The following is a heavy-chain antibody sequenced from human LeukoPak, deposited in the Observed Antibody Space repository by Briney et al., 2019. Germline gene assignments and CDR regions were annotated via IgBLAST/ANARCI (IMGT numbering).Heavy chain of an antibody. CDR2: ISGSGGST. CDR1: GFTFSSYA. CDR3: APNPPSGSNFDY. V-gene: IGHV3-23*01. Sequence: GGSLGLSCAASGFTFSSYAMSWVRQAPGKGLEWVSAISGSGGSTYYADSVKGRFTISRDNSKNTLYLQMNSLRAEDTAVYYCAPNPPSGSNFDYWGQGTLVTVSS. J-gene: IGHJ4*02.